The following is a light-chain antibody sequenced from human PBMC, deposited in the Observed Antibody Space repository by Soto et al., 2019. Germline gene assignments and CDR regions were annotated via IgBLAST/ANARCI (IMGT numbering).Light chain of an antibody. V-gene: IGKV3-20*01. CDR2: GAS. CDR1: QSVSSSY. Sequence: EIVLTQSPGTLSLSPGERATLSCRASQSVSSSYLAWYQQKPGQAPRLRIYGASSRPTGIPDRFSGSGSGTDFTLTISSLEPEDFAVYYCQQYGSSSTFGQGTLLENK. CDR3: QQYGSSST. J-gene: IGKJ5*01.